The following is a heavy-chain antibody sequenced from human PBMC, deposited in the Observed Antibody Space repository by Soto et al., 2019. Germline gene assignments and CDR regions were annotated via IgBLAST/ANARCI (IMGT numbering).Heavy chain of an antibody. CDR1: GFTFSRYW. D-gene: IGHD2-2*03. J-gene: IGHJ3*02. CDR3: ARGWIGDLHDAFDI. Sequence: GGSLRLSCAASGFTFSRYWMHWVRQAPGKGLVWVSRINIYGSSTDYADSVKGRFTISRDNAKNTLYLQMNSLRVEDTAVYYCARGWIGDLHDAFDIWVQGTMVTVSS. CDR2: INIYGSST. V-gene: IGHV3-74*01.